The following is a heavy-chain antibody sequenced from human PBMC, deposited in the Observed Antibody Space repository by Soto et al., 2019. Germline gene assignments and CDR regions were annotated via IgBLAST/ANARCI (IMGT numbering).Heavy chain of an antibody. Sequence: PSETLSLTCTVSGGSISSYYWSWIRQSPGKGLEWIGYIHYSGSTKSNPSLKSRVTISVDTSRNQVSLKLSSVTAAVSAVYFCARARYQLLHPYYYGMDVWGQGTTVTVSS. V-gene: IGHV4-59*01. J-gene: IGHJ6*02. CDR1: GGSISSYY. D-gene: IGHD2-2*01. CDR3: ARARYQLLHPYYYGMDV. CDR2: IHYSGST.